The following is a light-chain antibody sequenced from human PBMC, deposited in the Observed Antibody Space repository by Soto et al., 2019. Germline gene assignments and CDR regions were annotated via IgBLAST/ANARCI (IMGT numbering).Light chain of an antibody. V-gene: IGLV2-23*01. Sequence: QSALTQPASVSGSPGQSITISCTGTSSDVGSYNLVSWYQQHPGKAPKLMIYEGSKRPSGVSNRFSGSKSGNTASLTISGLQAEYAADYYCCSYAGSSTTPYVFGTGTNVTVL. CDR3: CSYAGSSTTPYV. J-gene: IGLJ1*01. CDR1: SSDVGSYNL. CDR2: EGS.